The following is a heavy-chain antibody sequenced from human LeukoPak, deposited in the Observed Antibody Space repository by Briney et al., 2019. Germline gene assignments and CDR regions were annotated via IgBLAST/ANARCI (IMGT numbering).Heavy chain of an antibody. CDR1: GYSFTTYW. D-gene: IGHD5-18*01. CDR2: IYPGDSDT. Sequence: GESLKISCQGSGYSFTTYWIGWVRQMPGKGLEWMGIIYPGDSDTRYSPSFQGQVTISADKSISTAYLQWSSLKASDTAMYYCARRRLLNPGWFDPWGQGTLVTVSS. V-gene: IGHV5-51*01. J-gene: IGHJ5*02. CDR3: ARRRLLNPGWFDP.